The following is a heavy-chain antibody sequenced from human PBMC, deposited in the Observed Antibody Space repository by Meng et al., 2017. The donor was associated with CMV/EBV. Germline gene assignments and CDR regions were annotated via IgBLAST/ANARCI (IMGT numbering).Heavy chain of an antibody. CDR1: GFTFSSYS. V-gene: IGHV3-21*01. CDR2: ISSSSSYI. CDR3: ASGGGSYYGY. Sequence: GGSLRLSCAASGFTFSSYSMNWVRQAPGKGLEWVSSISSSSSYIYYADSVKGRFTISRDNAKNSLYLQMNSLRADDTAVYYCASGGGSYYGYWGQGTLVTVSS. J-gene: IGHJ4*02. D-gene: IGHD1-26*01.